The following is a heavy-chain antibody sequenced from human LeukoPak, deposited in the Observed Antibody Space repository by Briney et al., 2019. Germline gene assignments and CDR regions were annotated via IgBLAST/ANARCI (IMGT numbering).Heavy chain of an antibody. CDR2: IYHNGNT. J-gene: IGHJ4*02. V-gene: IGHV4-38-2*02. D-gene: IGHD4-23*01. Sequence: SETLSLTCTVSTYSISSGYYWGWIRQPPGKGLEWIGNIYHNGNTYYNPSLKSRVTISVDTSKKQFSLKLRTATAADTAVYYCARDPHGGSDYWGQGTLVTVSS. CDR1: TYSISSGYY. CDR3: ARDPHGGSDY.